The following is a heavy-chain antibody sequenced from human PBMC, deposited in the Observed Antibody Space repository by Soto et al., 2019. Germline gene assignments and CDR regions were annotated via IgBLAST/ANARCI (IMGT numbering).Heavy chain of an antibody. CDR3: AGVGGYSYGGVDY. Sequence: QVQLVQSGAEVKKPGASVKVSCKASGYTFTSYYMHWVRQAPGQGLEWMGIINPSGGSTTYAQKFQGRVTKTRDTSTSTVYMELSSLRSEDPAVYYCAGVGGYSYGGVDYWGQGTLVTVSS. CDR2: INPSGGST. V-gene: IGHV1-46*01. J-gene: IGHJ4*02. CDR1: GYTFTSYY. D-gene: IGHD5-18*01.